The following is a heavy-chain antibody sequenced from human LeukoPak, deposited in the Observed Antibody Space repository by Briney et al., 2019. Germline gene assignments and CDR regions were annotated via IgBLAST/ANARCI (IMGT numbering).Heavy chain of an antibody. V-gene: IGHV4-4*07. CDR2: IYTSGST. CDR3: ARGSSSWYKSPSYYYYYMDV. J-gene: IGHJ6*03. Sequence: SETLSLTCTVSGGSISSYYWSWIRQPAGKGLEWIGRIYTSGSTNYNPSLKSRVTMSVDTSKNQFSLKLSSVTAADTAVYYCARGSSSWYKSPSYYYYYMDVWGKGTTVTVSS. CDR1: GGSISSYY. D-gene: IGHD6-13*01.